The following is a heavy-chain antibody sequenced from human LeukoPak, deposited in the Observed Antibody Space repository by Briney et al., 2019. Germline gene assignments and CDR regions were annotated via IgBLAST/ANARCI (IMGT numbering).Heavy chain of an antibody. D-gene: IGHD2-21*02. CDR3: ARDLVVVTATSNDAFDI. CDR2: ISSSGSTI. V-gene: IGHV3-11*01. J-gene: IGHJ3*02. CDR1: GFTFSDYY. Sequence: PGGSLRLSCAASGFTFSDYYMSWIRQAPGKGLEWVSYISSSGSTIYYADSVKGRFTISRDNAKNSLYLQMNSLRAEDTAVYYCARDLVVVTATSNDAFDIWGQGTMVTVFS.